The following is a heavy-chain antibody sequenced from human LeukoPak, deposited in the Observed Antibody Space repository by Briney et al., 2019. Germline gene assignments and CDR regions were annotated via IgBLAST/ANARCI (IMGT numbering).Heavy chain of an antibody. D-gene: IGHD3-3*01. CDR3: ARRYYDFWSGAYYFDY. V-gene: IGHV4-59*10. J-gene: IGHJ4*02. CDR1: GGSFSGYY. Sequence: SETLSLTCAVYGGSFSGYYWSWIRQPAGKGLEWIGRIYTSGSTNYNPSLKSRVTMSVDTSKNQFSLKLSSVTAADTAVYYCARRYYDFWSGAYYFDYWGQGTLVTVSS. CDR2: IYTSGST.